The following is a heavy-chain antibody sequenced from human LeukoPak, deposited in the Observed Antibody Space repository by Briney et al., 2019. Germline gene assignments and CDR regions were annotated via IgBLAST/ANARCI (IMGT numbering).Heavy chain of an antibody. D-gene: IGHD3-9*01. J-gene: IGHJ6*02. CDR2: VYYSGST. V-gene: IGHV4-30-4*01. CDR3: ARAHYDIDYYGMNI. CDR1: GGSISGGDSY. Sequence: SETLSLTCTVSGGSISGGDSYWSWIRQPPGKGLEWIGSVYYSGSTYYNPSLKSRIAISVDTSTNQFSLKLSPVTAADTAVYYCARAHYDIDYYGMNIWGQGTTVTVTS.